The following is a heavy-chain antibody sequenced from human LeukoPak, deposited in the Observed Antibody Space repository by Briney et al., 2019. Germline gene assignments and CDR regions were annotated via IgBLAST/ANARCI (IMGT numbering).Heavy chain of an antibody. CDR2: ISSSSSYI. J-gene: IGHJ5*02. V-gene: IGHV3-11*06. CDR3: ARDSAGYYDILTGYIRNYNWFDP. CDR1: GFTFSDYY. D-gene: IGHD3-9*01. Sequence: GGCLRLSCAASGFTFSDYYMSWIRQAPGKGLEWVSSISSSSSYIYYADSVKGRFTISRDNAKNSLYLQMNSLRAEDTAVYYCARDSAGYYDILTGYIRNYNWFDPWGQGTLVTVSS.